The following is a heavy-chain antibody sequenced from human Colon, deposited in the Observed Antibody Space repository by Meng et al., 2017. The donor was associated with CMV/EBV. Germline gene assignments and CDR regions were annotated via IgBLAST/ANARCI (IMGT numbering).Heavy chain of an antibody. J-gene: IGHJ3*02. D-gene: IGHD3-22*01. Sequence: GESLKISCAASGFTFSSYSMNWVRQAPGKGLEWVSSISSSSSYIYYADSVKGRFTISRDNAKNSLYLQMNSLRAEDTAVYYCAKGLNSGSRYNAFDILGQGTMVTVS. CDR1: GFTFSSYS. CDR2: ISSSSSYI. V-gene: IGHV3-21*01. CDR3: AKGLNSGSRYNAFDI.